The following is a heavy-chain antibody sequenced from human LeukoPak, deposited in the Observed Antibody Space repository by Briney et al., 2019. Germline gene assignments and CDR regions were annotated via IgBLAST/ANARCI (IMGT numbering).Heavy chain of an antibody. Sequence: GASVKVSCKASGYTFTGYYMHWVRQAPGQGLEWMGWINPNSGGTNYAQKFQGRVTMTRDTSISTAYMELSRLGSDDTAVYYCARGRQRVVVPAAMPNYWGQGTLVTVSS. D-gene: IGHD2-2*01. V-gene: IGHV1-2*02. CDR1: GYTFTGYY. J-gene: IGHJ4*02. CDR3: ARGRQRVVVPAAMPNY. CDR2: INPNSGGT.